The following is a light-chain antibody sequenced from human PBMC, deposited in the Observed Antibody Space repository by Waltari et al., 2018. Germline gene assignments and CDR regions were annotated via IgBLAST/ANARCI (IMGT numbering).Light chain of an antibody. V-gene: IGLV1-44*01. Sequence: QSVLPQPPSASGTPGQRVTLSRSGSLSNFESNTVNSYRQLPGTAPKLLINGDNQRPSGVPDRFSGSKSGTSASLAISGLQSADEADYYCAGWDDSLNGPVFGGGTKLTVL. CDR2: GDN. J-gene: IGLJ3*02. CDR3: AGWDDSLNGPV. CDR1: LSNFESNT.